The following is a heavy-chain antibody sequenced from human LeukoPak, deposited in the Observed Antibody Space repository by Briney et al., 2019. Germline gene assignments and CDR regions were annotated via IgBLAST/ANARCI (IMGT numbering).Heavy chain of an antibody. J-gene: IGHJ5*02. Sequence: PSETLSLTCAVYGGSFSGYYWSWVRQPPGKGLEWIGEINHSGSTDYNPSLKSRVTISVDTSKNQFSLKPSSVTAADTAVYYCARAKKASFDPWGQGTLVTVSS. V-gene: IGHV4-34*01. CDR1: GGSFSGYY. CDR2: INHSGST. CDR3: ARAKKASFDP.